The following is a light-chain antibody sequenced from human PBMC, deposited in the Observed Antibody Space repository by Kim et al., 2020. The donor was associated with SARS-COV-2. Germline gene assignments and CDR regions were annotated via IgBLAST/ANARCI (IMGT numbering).Light chain of an antibody. Sequence: SASVGDRVTIICRASQSINTWLAWYQQKPVKAPQLLIYDASSLQSGVPSRISGSGSGTEFTLTISSLQPDDFATYYCQQYKTYWTFGQGTKVEIK. V-gene: IGKV1-5*02. CDR1: QSINTW. J-gene: IGKJ1*01. CDR2: DAS. CDR3: QQYKTYWT.